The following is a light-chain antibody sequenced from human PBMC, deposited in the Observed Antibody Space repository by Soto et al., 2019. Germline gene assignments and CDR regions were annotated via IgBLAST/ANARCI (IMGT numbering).Light chain of an antibody. V-gene: IGKV3-11*01. CDR3: QQRSNWPPWT. J-gene: IGKJ1*01. CDR1: QSVSSN. Sequence: EIGMTQSPATLSVSPGERATLSCRASQSVSSNLAWYQQKPGQAPRLLIYGASNRATGIPARFSGSGSGTDFTLTISSLEPEDFAVYYCQQRSNWPPWTFGQGTKVDI. CDR2: GAS.